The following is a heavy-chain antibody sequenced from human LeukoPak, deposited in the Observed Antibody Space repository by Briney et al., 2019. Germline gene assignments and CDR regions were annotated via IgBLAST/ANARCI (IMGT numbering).Heavy chain of an antibody. J-gene: IGHJ4*02. D-gene: IGHD4-17*01. CDR2: IYHSGIA. Sequence: PSQTLSLTCAVCRCSISSGGYSWTWIRQPPGKGLEWIGYIYHSGIAYYNPSLKSRVTISVDRSKNQFSLKLSSVTAADTAVYYCARESADYGDYERAFDYWGQGTLVTVSS. V-gene: IGHV4-30-2*01. CDR3: ARESADYGDYERAFDY. CDR1: RCSISSGGYS.